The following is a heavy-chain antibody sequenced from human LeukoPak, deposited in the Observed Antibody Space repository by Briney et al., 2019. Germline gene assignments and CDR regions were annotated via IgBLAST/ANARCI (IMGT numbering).Heavy chain of an antibody. CDR1: GLTVTNNY. V-gene: IGHV3-66*01. CDR3: TYGDYPLTY. D-gene: IGHD4-17*01. CDR2: LYSDGDT. Sequence: GGSLRLSCAAAGLTVTNNYWRWGRQPPGKGPEWISILYSDGDTKYADSVKGRFTFSRDSSRNTLYLQMNGLRAEDTAVYYCTYGDYPLTYWGQGTLVSVSS. J-gene: IGHJ4*02.